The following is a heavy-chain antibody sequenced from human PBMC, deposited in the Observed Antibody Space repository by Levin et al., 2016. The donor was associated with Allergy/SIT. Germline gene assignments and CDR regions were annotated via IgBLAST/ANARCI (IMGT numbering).Heavy chain of an antibody. CDR3: ARRKISSGYYSLDFDY. D-gene: IGHD3-22*01. V-gene: IGHV5-10-1*01. J-gene: IGHJ4*02. CDR1: GYSFTSYW. Sequence: GESLKISCKGSGYSFTSYWISWVRQMPGKGLEWMGRIDPSDSYTNYSPSFQGHVTISADKSISTAYLQWSSLKASDTAMYYCARRKISSGYYSLDFDYWGQGTLVTVSS. CDR2: IDPSDSYT.